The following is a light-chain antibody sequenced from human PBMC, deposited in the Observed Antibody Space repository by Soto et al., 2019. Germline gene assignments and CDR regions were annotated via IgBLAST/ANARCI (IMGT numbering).Light chain of an antibody. CDR1: QSVSPSS. Sequence: EILLTQSPGTLSLSPGERATLSCRASQSVSPSSLAWYQQRPGQSPRLLIYGASSRATDIPDRFSGRGSGTDFTLIISRLEPEDFAVYYCQQFAGSFGGGTKVDIK. V-gene: IGKV3-20*01. CDR2: GAS. J-gene: IGKJ4*02. CDR3: QQFAGS.